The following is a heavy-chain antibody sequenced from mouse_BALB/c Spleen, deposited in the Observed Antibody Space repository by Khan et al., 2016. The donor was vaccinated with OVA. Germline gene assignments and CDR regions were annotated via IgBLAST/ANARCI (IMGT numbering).Heavy chain of an antibody. CDR3: TRGGGGNRFAY. CDR1: GYTLTDFT. J-gene: IGHJ3*01. V-gene: IGHV1S137*01. CDR2: ISTYYGDA. Sequence: QVQLKQSGAELVRPGVSVKISCKGSGYTLTDFTLHWVKQSHAMSLEWIGVISTYYGDATYNQRFKDKATMTVDKSSSTAYMELARLTSEDSAIYYYTRGGGGNRFAYWGQGTLVTVSA.